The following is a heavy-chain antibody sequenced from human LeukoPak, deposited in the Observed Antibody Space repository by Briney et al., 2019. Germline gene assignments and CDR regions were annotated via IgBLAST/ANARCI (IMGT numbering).Heavy chain of an antibody. CDR1: GYSISSGYY. CDR2: IYHSGST. J-gene: IGHJ4*02. CDR3: ARVDWSIAVVVDY. Sequence: SETLSLTCTVSGYSISSGYYWGWIRQPPGKGLEWIGSIYHSGSTYYNPFLKSRVTISVDTSKYQFSLKLSSVTAADTAVYYCARVDWSIAVVVDYWGQGTLVTVSS. D-gene: IGHD6-19*01. V-gene: IGHV4-38-2*02.